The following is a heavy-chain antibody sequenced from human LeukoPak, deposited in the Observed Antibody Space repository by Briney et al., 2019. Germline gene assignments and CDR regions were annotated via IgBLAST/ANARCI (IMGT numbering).Heavy chain of an antibody. V-gene: IGHV3-23*01. Sequence: GGDLVKPGGSLRLSCAASGCSFSDAWMRWVRQAPGKGLEWVSGISGRAGAGNTYYADSVKGRFTISRDNSKNTLYLQMNSLRPEDTAVYFCAKCPLYGDFCANWFDPWGQGTLVTVSS. J-gene: IGHJ5*02. D-gene: IGHD4-17*01. CDR3: AKCPLYGDFCANWFDP. CDR1: GCSFSDAW. CDR2: ISGRAGAGNT.